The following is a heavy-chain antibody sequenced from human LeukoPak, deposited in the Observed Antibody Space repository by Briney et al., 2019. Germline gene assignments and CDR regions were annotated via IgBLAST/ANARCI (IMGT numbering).Heavy chain of an antibody. CDR2: ISGSGGST. CDR1: GFTFSSYA. D-gene: IGHD3-3*01. V-gene: IGHV3-23*01. Sequence: GGSLRLSCAASGFTFSSYAMSWVRQAPGKGLEWVSAISGSGGSTYYADSVKGRFTISRDNSKNTLYLQMNSLGDEDTAVYYCARDGSFWSGFHAFDLWGQGTVVTVSS. CDR3: ARDGSFWSGFHAFDL. J-gene: IGHJ3*01.